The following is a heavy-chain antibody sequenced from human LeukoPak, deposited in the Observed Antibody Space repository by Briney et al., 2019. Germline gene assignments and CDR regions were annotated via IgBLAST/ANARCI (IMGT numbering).Heavy chain of an antibody. CDR1: GFTLSSYW. J-gene: IGHJ4*02. D-gene: IGHD2-2*01. V-gene: IGHV3-7*01. Sequence: GGSLRLSCAASGFTLSSYWMTWVRQAPGKGLEWVANIKQDGSEIHSVDSVKGRFTFSRDNVKSSLYLQMTSLRAEDTAVYYCARVFIVVVPAATPLLDYWGQGTLVTVSS. CDR3: ARVFIVVVPAATPLLDY. CDR2: IKQDGSEI.